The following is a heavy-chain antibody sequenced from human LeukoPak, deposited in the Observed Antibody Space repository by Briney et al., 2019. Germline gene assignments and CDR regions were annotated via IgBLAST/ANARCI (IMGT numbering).Heavy chain of an antibody. D-gene: IGHD5-18*01. CDR2: IKQDGSEK. V-gene: IGHV3-7*01. CDR1: GFTFSSYW. CDR3: ARDHVDTAMVTSAVDY. Sequence: PGGSLRLSCAASGFTFSSYWMSWVRQAPGKGLEWVANIKQDGSEKYYVDSVKGRFTISRDNAKNSLYLQMNSLRAEDTAVYYCARDHVDTAMVTSAVDYWGQGTLVTVSS. J-gene: IGHJ4*02.